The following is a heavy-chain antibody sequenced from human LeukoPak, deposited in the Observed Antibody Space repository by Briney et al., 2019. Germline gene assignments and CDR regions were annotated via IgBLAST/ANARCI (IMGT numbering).Heavy chain of an antibody. J-gene: IGHJ4*02. D-gene: IGHD1-1*01. Sequence: GGSLRLSCAVSGFTFRSYAMSWVRQAPGKGLEWVAAIGDKGIDTKYADSVKGRFTISKDNSRNTLYLQLNSLRVEDTAIYYCGRDWKLDYWGQGTLVTVSS. CDR1: GFTFRSYA. CDR3: GRDWKLDY. CDR2: IGDKGIDT. V-gene: IGHV3-23*01.